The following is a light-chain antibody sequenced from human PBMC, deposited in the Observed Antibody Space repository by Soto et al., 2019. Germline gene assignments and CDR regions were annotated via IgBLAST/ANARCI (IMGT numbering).Light chain of an antibody. J-gene: IGLJ2*01. CDR2: EVS. CDR3: SSYAGSSNLV. CDR1: RSDVGGYNY. Sequence: QSALTQPPSASGSPGQSVTIACTATRSDVGGYNYVSWYQQHPGKAPKLMIYEVSKRPSGVPDRFSGSKSGNTASLTVSGLQAEDEADYYCSSYAGSSNLVFGGGTKLTVL. V-gene: IGLV2-8*01.